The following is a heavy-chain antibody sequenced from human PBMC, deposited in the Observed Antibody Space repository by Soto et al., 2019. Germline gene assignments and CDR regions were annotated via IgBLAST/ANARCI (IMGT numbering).Heavy chain of an antibody. D-gene: IGHD6-19*01. CDR1: GASISSGGYY. CDR2: IYYSGTT. CDR3: ARADSSGCTLEH. J-gene: IGHJ1*01. Sequence: QVQLQESGPGLVQPSQTLSLTCTVSGASISSGGYYWSWIRPHPGQGLEGIGYIYYSGTTNDTPSLQSRLTISLDTSRNPFSLGLNSVGAADTAVYYCARADSSGCTLEHWGQGTLVTVSS. V-gene: IGHV4-31*03.